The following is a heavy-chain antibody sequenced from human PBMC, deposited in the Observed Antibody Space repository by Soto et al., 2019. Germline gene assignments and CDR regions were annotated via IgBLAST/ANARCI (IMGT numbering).Heavy chain of an antibody. D-gene: IGHD1-1*01. J-gene: IGHJ4*02. CDR1: GGSISSYY. Sequence: QVQLQESGPGLVKPSETLSLTCTVSGGSISSYYWSWIRQPPGKGLEWLGSIYYSGSTNYNPSLKSRVTISVDTSKNQFSLKLSSATAADTAVYYCARRYGGNLDYWGQGTLVTVSS. CDR2: IYYSGST. V-gene: IGHV4-59*08. CDR3: ARRYGGNLDY.